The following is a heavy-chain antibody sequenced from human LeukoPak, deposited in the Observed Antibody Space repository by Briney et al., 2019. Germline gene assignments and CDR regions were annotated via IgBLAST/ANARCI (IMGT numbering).Heavy chain of an antibody. Sequence: SETLSLTCTVSGGSISSSSYYWGWIRQPPGKGLEWIGSIYYSGSTYYNPSLKSRVTISVDTSKNQFSLKLSSVTAADTAVYYCARGRDQYRISWFDPWGQGTLVTVSS. CDR1: GGSISSSSYY. CDR3: ARGRDQYRISWFDP. CDR2: IYYSGST. D-gene: IGHD5-24*01. V-gene: IGHV4-39*07. J-gene: IGHJ5*02.